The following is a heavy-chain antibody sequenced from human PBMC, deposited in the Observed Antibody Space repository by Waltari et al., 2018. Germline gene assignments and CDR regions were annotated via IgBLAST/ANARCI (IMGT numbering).Heavy chain of an antibody. CDR3: ARGMSSVWYGPFDY. J-gene: IGHJ4*02. Sequence: QVQLQESGPGLVKPSETLSLPCTVSGGSINIYYWSWIRQPPGKGLEWFGYVYYTGNTIYNPSLESRVTLSADTSKNQVSLRLRSVTAADTAVYYCARGMSSVWYGPFDYWGQGTLVTVSS. D-gene: IGHD6-19*01. V-gene: IGHV4-59*08. CDR1: GGSINIYY. CDR2: VYYTGNT.